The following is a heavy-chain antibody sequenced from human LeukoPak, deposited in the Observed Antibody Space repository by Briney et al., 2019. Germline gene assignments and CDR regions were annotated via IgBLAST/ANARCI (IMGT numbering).Heavy chain of an antibody. V-gene: IGHV4-34*01. CDR2: INHSGST. CDR1: GGSFSGYY. CDR3: ARVRKYYYYYMDV. J-gene: IGHJ6*03. Sequence: SETLSPTCAVYGGSFSGYYWSWIRQPPGKGLEWIGEINHSGSTNYNPSLKSRVTISVDTSKNQFSLKLSSVTAADTAVYYCARVRKYYYYYMDVWGKGTTVTVSS.